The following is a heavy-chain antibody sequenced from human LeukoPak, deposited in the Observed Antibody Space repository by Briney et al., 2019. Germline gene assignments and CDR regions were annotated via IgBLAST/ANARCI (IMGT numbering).Heavy chain of an antibody. J-gene: IGHJ4*02. CDR1: GFTFSN. CDR3: AREIPVIRRFDY. CDR2: ISTSSSTI. V-gene: IGHV3-48*01. D-gene: IGHD2-21*01. Sequence: GGSLRLSCAASGFTFSNMNWVRQAPGKGLEWVSYISTSSSTIYYADSVKGRFTISRDNAKNSLFLEMHSLRADDTAVYYCAREIPVIRRFDYWGQGILVTVSS.